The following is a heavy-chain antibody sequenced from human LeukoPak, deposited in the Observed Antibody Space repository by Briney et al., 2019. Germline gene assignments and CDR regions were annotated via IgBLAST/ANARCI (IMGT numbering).Heavy chain of an antibody. Sequence: KTSQTLSLTCSVSGGSISDSSYYWSWIRQPAGKGLEWIGRIYTSGRTNYNPSLRSRVTISVDTSKNLFSLNLTSVTAADTAVYYCARLYYDILSSYYYFDYWGQGTLVTVSS. CDR3: ARLYYDILSSYYYFDY. J-gene: IGHJ4*02. CDR1: GGSISDSSYY. CDR2: IYTSGRT. D-gene: IGHD3-9*01. V-gene: IGHV4-61*02.